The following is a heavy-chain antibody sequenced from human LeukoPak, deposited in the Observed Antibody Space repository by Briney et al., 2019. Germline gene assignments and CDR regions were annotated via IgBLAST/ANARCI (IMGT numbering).Heavy chain of an antibody. Sequence: SETLSLTCAVYGGSFGGYYWSWIRQPPGKGLEWIGEINHSGSTNYNPSLKSRVTISVDTSKNQFSLKLSSVTAADTAVYYCARGGGYRIDYWGQGTLVTVSS. J-gene: IGHJ4*02. CDR2: INHSGST. D-gene: IGHD5-12*01. CDR3: ARGGGYRIDY. V-gene: IGHV4-34*01. CDR1: GGSFGGYY.